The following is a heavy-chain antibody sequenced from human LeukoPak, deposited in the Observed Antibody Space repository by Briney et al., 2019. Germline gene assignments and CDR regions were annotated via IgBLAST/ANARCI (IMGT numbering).Heavy chain of an antibody. J-gene: IGHJ4*02. D-gene: IGHD3-9*01. Sequence: SQTLSLTCTVSGGSISSGKYYWTWIRQPAGKGLEWIGRISTGGTTDYNPSLRSRVTISLDTSKSQFSLKLSSVTAADTAVYYCARECGNFDRYFDYWEQGALVTVSS. V-gene: IGHV4-61*02. CDR3: ARECGNFDRYFDY. CDR2: ISTGGTT. CDR1: GGSISSGKYY.